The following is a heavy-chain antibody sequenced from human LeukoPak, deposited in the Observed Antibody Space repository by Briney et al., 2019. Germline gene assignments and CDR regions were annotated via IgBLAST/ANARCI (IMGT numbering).Heavy chain of an antibody. CDR3: ARDQPSSSGWYGVH. CDR1: GFTVSSNY. CDR2: IYSGGST. J-gene: IGHJ4*02. D-gene: IGHD6-19*01. V-gene: IGHV3-66*01. Sequence: GGSLRLSCAASGFTVSSNYMSWVRQAPGKGLEWVSVIYSGGSTYYADSVKGRFTISRDNSKNTLYLQMNSLRAEDTAVYYCARDQPSSSGWYGVHWGQGTLVTVSS.